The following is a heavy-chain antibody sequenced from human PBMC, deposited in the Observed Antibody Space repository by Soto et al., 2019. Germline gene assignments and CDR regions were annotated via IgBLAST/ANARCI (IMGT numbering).Heavy chain of an antibody. J-gene: IGHJ4*02. Sequence: SETLSLTCNVSGGSITSGDYYWSWVRQPPGKGLEWIGYIYYSGSAYYNPSLKTRLAMSVDTSNNHFSLKLSSVTAADTAVYYCARINIAGTFYYDNWGQGTPVTVSS. CDR2: IYYSGSA. CDR1: GGSITSGDYY. CDR3: ARINIAGTFYYDN. V-gene: IGHV4-30-4*01. D-gene: IGHD6-13*01.